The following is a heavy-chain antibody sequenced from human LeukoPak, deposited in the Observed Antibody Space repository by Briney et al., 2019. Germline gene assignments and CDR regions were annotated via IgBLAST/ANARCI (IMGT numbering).Heavy chain of an antibody. J-gene: IGHJ4*02. D-gene: IGHD2-2*01. Sequence: PSETLSLTCAVYGGSFSGYYWSWIRQPPGKGLEWIGEINHSGSTYYNPSLKSRVTISVDTSKNQFSLKLSSVTAADTAVYYCASSIQPMDCSSTSCSAFDYWGQGTLVTVSS. CDR2: INHSGST. CDR1: GGSFSGYY. V-gene: IGHV4-34*01. CDR3: ASSIQPMDCSSTSCSAFDY.